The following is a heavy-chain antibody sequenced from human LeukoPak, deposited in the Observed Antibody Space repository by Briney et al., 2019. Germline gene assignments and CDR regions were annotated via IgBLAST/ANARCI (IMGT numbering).Heavy chain of an antibody. CDR3: VSHSDPLTGYSFDY. J-gene: IGHJ4*02. Sequence: GGSLRLSCAASEFTVTSNYMTWVRQAPGKGLEWVSIIYDNGDTYYADSVKGRFTVTRDSSKNTVSLEMNSLRVDDTAVYYCVSHSDPLTGYSFDYWGQGTLVTVSS. CDR1: EFTVTSNY. V-gene: IGHV3-53*01. D-gene: IGHD3-9*01. CDR2: IYDNGDT.